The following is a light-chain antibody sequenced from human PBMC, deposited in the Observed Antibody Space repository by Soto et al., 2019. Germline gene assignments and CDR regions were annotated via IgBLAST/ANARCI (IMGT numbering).Light chain of an antibody. V-gene: IGKV1-5*01. CDR2: DAS. CDR1: QSISYS. Sequence: IQMTQSPSTLSAYVGDTVTITCRASQSISYSLAWYRQKPGKPPTLLIHDASALESGVPSRFSGSGSVTELTLPISSLQPDDSATDYCQQYDPFSSFGQGKKLE. CDR3: QQYDPFSS. J-gene: IGKJ2*03.